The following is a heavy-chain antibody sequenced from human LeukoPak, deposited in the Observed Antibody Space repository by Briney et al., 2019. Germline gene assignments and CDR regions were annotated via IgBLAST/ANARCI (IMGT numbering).Heavy chain of an antibody. J-gene: IGHJ4*02. Sequence: GGSLRLSCAASGFTFSSYGMHWVRQAPGKGLEWVAVIWYDGSNKYYADSVKGRLTISRDNSKNTLYLQMNSLRAEDTAVYYCARDVREQLIFDYWGQGTLVTVSS. V-gene: IGHV3-33*01. D-gene: IGHD6-13*01. CDR2: IWYDGSNK. CDR3: ARDVREQLIFDY. CDR1: GFTFSSYG.